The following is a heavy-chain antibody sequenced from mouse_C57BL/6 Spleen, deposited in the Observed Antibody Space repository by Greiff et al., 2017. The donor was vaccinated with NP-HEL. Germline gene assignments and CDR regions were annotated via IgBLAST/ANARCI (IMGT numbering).Heavy chain of an antibody. Sequence: EVQLVESGGGLVKPGGSLKLSCAASGFTFSSYAMSWVRQTPEKRLEWVATISDGGSYTYYPDNVKGRFTISRDNAKNNLYLQMSHLKSEDTAMYYCARERELGRLDYWGQGTTLTVSS. D-gene: IGHD4-1*01. CDR2: ISDGGSYT. CDR3: ARERELGRLDY. CDR1: GFTFSSYA. J-gene: IGHJ2*01. V-gene: IGHV5-4*01.